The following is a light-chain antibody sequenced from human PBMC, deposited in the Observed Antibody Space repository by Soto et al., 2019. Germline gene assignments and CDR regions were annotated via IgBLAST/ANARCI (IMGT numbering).Light chain of an antibody. CDR1: QSISNNH. CDR3: EYYGTSIT. V-gene: IGKV3-20*01. CDR2: GTS. Sequence: EIVLTQSPGTLSLSPGERVTLSCRASQSISNNHLAWYQQKPGQAPRLLIHGTSKRATGITDRFSGSGSGTDFTLTFSRLEPEDFAVYYCEYYGTSITFVGGTKVEIK. J-gene: IGKJ4*01.